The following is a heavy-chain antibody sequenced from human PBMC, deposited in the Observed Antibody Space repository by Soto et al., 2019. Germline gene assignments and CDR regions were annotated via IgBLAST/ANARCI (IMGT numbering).Heavy chain of an antibody. Sequence: GESLKISCKGSGYSFTSYWIGWVRQMPGKGLEWMGIIYPGDSDTRYSPSFQGQVTISADKSISTAYLQWSRLKASDTAMYYCARRSGPYCSSTSCYSYNNYYYYYGMDVWGQGTTVTVSS. V-gene: IGHV5-51*01. D-gene: IGHD2-2*01. CDR1: GYSFTSYW. J-gene: IGHJ6*02. CDR2: IYPGDSDT. CDR3: ARRSGPYCSSTSCYSYNNYYYYYGMDV.